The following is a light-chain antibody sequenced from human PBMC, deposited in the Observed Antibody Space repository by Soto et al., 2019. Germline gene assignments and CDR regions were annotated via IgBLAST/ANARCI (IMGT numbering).Light chain of an antibody. CDR1: SGDIGNYYF. V-gene: IGLV2-23*02. CDR2: DVN. Sequence: QSALTQPASVSGSPGQSITISCTGGSGDIGNYYFVSWYQHHPGKAPKLIVFDVNKRPSGVPYRFSGSKSGYTASLTISGLQADDDSDYYCCAYAGSYPLYVFGTGTKLTVL. J-gene: IGLJ1*01. CDR3: CAYAGSYPLYV.